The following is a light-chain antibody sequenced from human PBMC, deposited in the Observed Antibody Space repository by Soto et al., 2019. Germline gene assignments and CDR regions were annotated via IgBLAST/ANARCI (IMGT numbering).Light chain of an antibody. V-gene: IGKV3-20*01. CDR1: QSVSGAY. CDR2: GGG. J-gene: IGKJ2*01. Sequence: EVFLTQSPGTLSLSPGETATLSCRASQSVSGAYLAWYQQKPGQAPRLLIFGGGSRATGIPDRFDGSASGTGFTLTISRLEPEDCAIYYCQQYERTPVTFGQGTRLEIK. CDR3: QQYERTPVT.